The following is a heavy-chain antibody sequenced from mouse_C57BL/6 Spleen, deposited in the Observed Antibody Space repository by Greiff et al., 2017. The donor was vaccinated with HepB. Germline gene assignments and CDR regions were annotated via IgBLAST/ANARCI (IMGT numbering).Heavy chain of an antibody. CDR3: ARSGSRLYYAMDY. J-gene: IGHJ4*01. CDR1: GYAFSSSW. CDR2: IYPGDGDT. V-gene: IGHV1-82*01. Sequence: VQLQQSGPELVKPGASVKISCKASGYAFSSSWMNWVKQRPGKGLEWIGRIYPGDGDTNYNGKFKGKATLTADKSSSTAYMQLSSLTSEDSAVYFWARSGSRLYYAMDYWGQGTSVTVSS. D-gene: IGHD1-1*01.